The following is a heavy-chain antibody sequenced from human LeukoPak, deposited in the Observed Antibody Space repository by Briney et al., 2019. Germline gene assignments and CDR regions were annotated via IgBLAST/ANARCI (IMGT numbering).Heavy chain of an antibody. CDR3: ARRTGEGAFDI. J-gene: IGHJ3*02. D-gene: IGHD3-16*01. CDR2: IYYSGTT. CDR1: GGSLSTYF. Sequence: SETLSLTCTVSGGSLSTYFWTWIRQPPGKGLEWLGYIYYSGTTNYHPSLESRVTISVDTSKNQFSLKLDSVTAADTAVYYCARRTGEGAFDIWGQGTMVTVSS. V-gene: IGHV4-59*08.